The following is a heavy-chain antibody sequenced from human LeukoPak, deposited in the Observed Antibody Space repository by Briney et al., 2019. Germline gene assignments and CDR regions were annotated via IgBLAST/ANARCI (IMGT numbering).Heavy chain of an antibody. CDR1: GFTISSNP. CDR3: AREDTVGAGDY. CDR2: VSNDGNVK. J-gene: IGHJ4*02. V-gene: IGHV3-30*04. Sequence: GGSLRLSCAASGFTISSNPLHWVRQAPGKGLEWVAVVSNDGNVKIYADSVKGRFTISRDNSKNTLYLQMNSLRAEDTAVYYCAREDTVGAGDYWGQGTLVTVSS. D-gene: IGHD1-26*01.